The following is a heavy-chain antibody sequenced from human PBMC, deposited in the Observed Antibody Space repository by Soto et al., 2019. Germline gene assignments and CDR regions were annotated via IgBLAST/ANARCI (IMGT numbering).Heavy chain of an antibody. J-gene: IGHJ5*02. CDR2: IYYSGST. V-gene: IGHV4-30-4*01. CDR3: ARTGYSGGWYTEAYNWFDP. D-gene: IGHD6-19*01. Sequence: SETLSLTCTVSGGSISSGDYYWSWIRQPPGKGLEWIGYIYYSGSTYYNPSLKSRVTISVDTSKNQFSLKLSSVTAADTAVYYCARTGYSGGWYTEAYNWFDPWGQGTLVTVSS. CDR1: GGSISSGDYY.